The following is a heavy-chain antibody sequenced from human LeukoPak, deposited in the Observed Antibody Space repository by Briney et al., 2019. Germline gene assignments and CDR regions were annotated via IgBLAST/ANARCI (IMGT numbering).Heavy chain of an antibody. CDR3: ARGPYYYDSSGYYYYYYYMDV. D-gene: IGHD3-22*01. CDR2: INHSGST. CDR1: GGSFSGYY. J-gene: IGHJ6*03. Sequence: SETLSLTCAVYGGSFSGYYWSWIRQPPGKGLEWIGEINHSGSTNYNPSLKSRVTISVDPSKKQFSLKLSSVTAADTAVYYCARGPYYYDSSGYYYYYYYMDVWGKGTTVTVSS. V-gene: IGHV4-34*01.